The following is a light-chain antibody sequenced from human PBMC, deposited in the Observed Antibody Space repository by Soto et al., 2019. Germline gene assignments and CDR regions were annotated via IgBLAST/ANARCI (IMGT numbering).Light chain of an antibody. J-gene: IGKJ4*01. CDR2: GAS. CDR1: QSVTTTY. Sequence: EIVLTQSPGTLSLSPGERATLSCRASQSVTTTYLGWYQHKPGQAPRLLIYGASSRANGIPDRFSGSGSGTDCTLTISRWGPEGCAEDYCHHYCSFPFTFGGGTKVEIK. CDR3: HHYCSFPFT. V-gene: IGKV3-20*01.